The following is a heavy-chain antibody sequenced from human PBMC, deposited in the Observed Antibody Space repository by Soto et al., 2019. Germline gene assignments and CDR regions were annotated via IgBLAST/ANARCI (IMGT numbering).Heavy chain of an antibody. CDR3: ARVVPGAEAWFGP. J-gene: IGHJ5*02. CDR1: GYRFSRYW. Sequence: GASLKISCKTSGYRFSRYWIGWVRQMPGKGLEWMGVIYPDDSDTRYSPSFLGQVTISADESSNTATLQWNNLRASDSGIYYCARVVPGAEAWFGPWGQGTLVTVSS. V-gene: IGHV5-51*01. CDR2: IYPDDSDT. D-gene: IGHD2-2*01.